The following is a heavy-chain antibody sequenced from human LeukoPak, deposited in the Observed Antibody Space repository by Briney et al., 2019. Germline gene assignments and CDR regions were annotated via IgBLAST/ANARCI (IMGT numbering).Heavy chain of an antibody. CDR2: ISYDGSNK. V-gene: IGHV3-30-3*01. CDR1: GFTFSSYA. CDR3: AKEDHYGGPRYYGMDV. Sequence: PGGSLRLSCAASGFTFSSYAMHWVRQAPGKGLEWVAVISYDGSNKYYADSVKGRFTISRDNSKNTLYLQMNSLRAEDTAVYYCAKEDHYGGPRYYGMDVWGQGTTVTVSS. D-gene: IGHD4-23*01. J-gene: IGHJ6*02.